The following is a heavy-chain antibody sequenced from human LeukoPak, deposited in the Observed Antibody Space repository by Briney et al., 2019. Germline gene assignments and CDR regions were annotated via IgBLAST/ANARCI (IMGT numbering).Heavy chain of an antibody. J-gene: IGHJ4*02. CDR2: IWYDGSNK. D-gene: IGHD5-24*01. Sequence: GRSLRLSCAASRFTFSSYGMHWVRQAPGKGLEWVAVIWYDGSNKYYADSVKGRFTISRDNSKNTLYLQMSSLRAEDTAVYYCAKDRDGYNFAAFDYWGQGTLVTVSS. CDR1: RFTFSSYG. V-gene: IGHV3-33*06. CDR3: AKDRDGYNFAAFDY.